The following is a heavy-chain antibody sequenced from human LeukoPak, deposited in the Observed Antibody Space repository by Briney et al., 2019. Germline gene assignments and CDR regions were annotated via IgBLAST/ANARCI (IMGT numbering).Heavy chain of an antibody. CDR1: GFTVSSNY. Sequence: PGGSLRLSCAASGFTVSSNYMSWVRQAPGKGLEWVSVIYSGGSTYYADSVKGRFTISRHNSKNTLYLQMNSLRAEDTAVYYCARGGRVRYDILTGYYLDYWGQGTLVTVSS. CDR3: ARGGRVRYDILTGYYLDY. D-gene: IGHD3-9*01. J-gene: IGHJ4*02. CDR2: IYSGGST. V-gene: IGHV3-53*04.